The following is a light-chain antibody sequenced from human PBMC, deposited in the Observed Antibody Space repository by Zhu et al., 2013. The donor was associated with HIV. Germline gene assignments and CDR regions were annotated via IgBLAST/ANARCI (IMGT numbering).Light chain of an antibody. CDR3: QQYGRTPYT. Sequence: EIEMTQSLGTLSVSPGERATLSCRAGQFVSSDLAWYQQKPGQAPRLFIYGASTRATGIPARFSGSGSGTDFTLTISRLEPEDFAVYYCQQYGRTPYTFGQGTKLEI. V-gene: IGKV3-20*01. CDR1: QFVSSD. CDR2: GAS. J-gene: IGKJ2*01.